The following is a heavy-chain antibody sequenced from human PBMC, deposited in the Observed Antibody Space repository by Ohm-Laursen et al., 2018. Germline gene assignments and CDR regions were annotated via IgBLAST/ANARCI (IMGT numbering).Heavy chain of an antibody. J-gene: IGHJ2*01. D-gene: IGHD6-19*01. CDR3: TSRLPIAVAAAAQYFDL. V-gene: IGHV3-15*01. Sequence: SLRLSCAASGFSVSNNYLNWVRQAPGKGLEWVGRIKTKTDGGTTDYAAPVKGRFTISRDDSKNTLYLQMNSLKIEDTAVYYCTSRLPIAVAAAAQYFDLWGRGTLVTVSS. CDR2: IKTKTDGGTT. CDR1: GFSVSNNY.